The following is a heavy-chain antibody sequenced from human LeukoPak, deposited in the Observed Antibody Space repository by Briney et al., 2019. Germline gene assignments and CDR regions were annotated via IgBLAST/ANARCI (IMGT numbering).Heavy chain of an antibody. CDR1: GFTFSSYE. CDR3: ARVPKLATIIDY. D-gene: IGHD5-24*01. CDR2: ISSSGSTI. J-gene: IGHJ4*02. Sequence: GGSLRLSCAASGFTFSSYEMNWVRQAPGKWLEWVSYISSSGSTIYYADSVKGRFTISRDNAKNSLYLQMNSLRAEDTAVYYCARVPKLATIIDYWGQRTLVTVSS. V-gene: IGHV3-48*03.